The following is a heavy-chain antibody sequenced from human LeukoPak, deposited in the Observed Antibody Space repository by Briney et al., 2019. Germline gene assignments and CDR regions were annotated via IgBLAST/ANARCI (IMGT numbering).Heavy chain of an antibody. Sequence: GGSLRLSCAASGFTFSSYAMHWVRQAPGEGLEWVAVISYDGSNKYYADSVKGRFTISRDNSKNTLYLQMNSLRAEDTAVYYCARSNSGSYYYYYYMDVWGKGTTVTVSS. J-gene: IGHJ6*03. CDR3: ARSNSGSYYYYYYMDV. V-gene: IGHV3-30-3*01. D-gene: IGHD1-26*01. CDR2: ISYDGSNK. CDR1: GFTFSSYA.